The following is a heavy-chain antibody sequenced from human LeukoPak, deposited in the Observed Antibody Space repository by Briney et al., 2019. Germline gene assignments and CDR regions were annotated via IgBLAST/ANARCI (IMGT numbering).Heavy chain of an antibody. CDR1: GDSVSSNSAA. CDR3: ATYSSLNRREFQF. V-gene: IGHV6-1*01. Sequence: SQTLSLTCAISGDSVSSNSAAWNWIRQSPSRGLEWLGRTYYRSKWYNDYAVTVKSRITINPDTSKNQFSLQLNSVTPEDTAVYYCATYSSLNRREFQFWGQGTLLTVSS. J-gene: IGHJ1*01. CDR2: TYYRSKWYN. D-gene: IGHD3-22*01.